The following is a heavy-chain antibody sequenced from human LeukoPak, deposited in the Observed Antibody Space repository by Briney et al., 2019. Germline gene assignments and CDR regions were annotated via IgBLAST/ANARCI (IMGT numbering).Heavy chain of an antibody. Sequence: GGSLRLSCAASGFTFSNYAMNWVRQAPGKGLEWVAFIRYDGSNKYYADSVKGRFTISRDNSKNTLYLQMNSLRAEDTAVYYCAKDTTPPKAGFDPWGQGTLVIVSS. CDR2: IRYDGSNK. V-gene: IGHV3-30*02. D-gene: IGHD1-14*01. J-gene: IGHJ5*02. CDR1: GFTFSNYA. CDR3: AKDTTPPKAGFDP.